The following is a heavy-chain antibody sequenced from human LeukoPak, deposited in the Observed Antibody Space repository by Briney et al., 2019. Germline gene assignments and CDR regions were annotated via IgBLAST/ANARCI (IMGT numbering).Heavy chain of an antibody. CDR1: GFTLNSYA. J-gene: IGHJ4*02. D-gene: IGHD6-13*01. Sequence: GGSLRLSCAASGFTLNSYAMHWVRQAPGMGLEWVAVISYDGSNKYYADSVKGRFTISRDNSKNTLYLQMNSLRAEDTAVYYCARVSLGIAAAGTAEEPFDYWGQGTLVTVSS. V-gene: IGHV3-30-3*01. CDR2: ISYDGSNK. CDR3: ARVSLGIAAAGTAEEPFDY.